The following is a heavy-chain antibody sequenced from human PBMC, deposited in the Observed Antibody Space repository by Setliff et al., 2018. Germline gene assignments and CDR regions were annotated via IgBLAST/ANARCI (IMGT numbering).Heavy chain of an antibody. CDR2: INHSGST. CDR1: GGSFSGYY. V-gene: IGHV4-34*01. Sequence: SETLSLTCAVYGGSFSGYYWSWIRQPLGKGLEWIGEINHSGSTNYNPSLKSRVTISVDTSKNQFSLKLSSVTAADTAVYYCARVPRFTDTRNAFDIWGQGTMVTVSS. J-gene: IGHJ3*02. CDR3: ARVPRFTDTRNAFDI. D-gene: IGHD5-18*01.